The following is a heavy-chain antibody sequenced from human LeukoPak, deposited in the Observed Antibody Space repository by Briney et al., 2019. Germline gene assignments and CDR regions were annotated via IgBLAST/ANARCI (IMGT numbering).Heavy chain of an antibody. V-gene: IGHV1-18*01. D-gene: IGHD2-21*02. CDR3: ARDQDVVVTAIPGLGY. Sequence: ASVKVSCKASGYTFTSYGISWVRQAPGQGLEWMGWISAYNGNTNYAQKLQGRVTMTTDTSTSTAYMELRSLRSDDTAVYYCARDQDVVVTAIPGLGYWGQGTLVTVSS. CDR2: ISAYNGNT. J-gene: IGHJ4*02. CDR1: GYTFTSYG.